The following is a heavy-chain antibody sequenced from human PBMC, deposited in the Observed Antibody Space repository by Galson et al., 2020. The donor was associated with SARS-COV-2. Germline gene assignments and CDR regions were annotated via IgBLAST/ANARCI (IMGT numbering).Heavy chain of an antibody. CDR1: GFTFSDAH. CDR2: IKNGGDTI. V-gene: IGHV3-11*01. Sequence: GGSLRLSCAASGFTFSDAHMTWIRQAPGKGLEWFSYIKNGGDTIYYADSVKGRFTISRDNAKNLLYLQMNSLRVEDTAMYYCARESRGSLDPWGQGTLVTVS. J-gene: IGHJ5*02. D-gene: IGHD3-22*01. CDR3: ARESRGSLDP.